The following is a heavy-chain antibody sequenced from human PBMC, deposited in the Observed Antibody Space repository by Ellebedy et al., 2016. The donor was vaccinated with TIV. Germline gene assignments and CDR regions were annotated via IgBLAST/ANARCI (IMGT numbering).Heavy chain of an antibody. CDR3: VRSFYFFDY. CDR2: IYPDDSDA. D-gene: IGHD3-3*01. CDR1: GYSFTTFW. J-gene: IGHJ4*02. V-gene: IGHV5-51*01. Sequence: PGGSLRLSCECSGYSFTTFWIGWVRQMPGKGLEWMGVIYPDDSDARYSPSFEGQVTLSVDKSISTAYLQWSSLRASDSATYYCVRSFYFFDYWGQGTLVTVSP.